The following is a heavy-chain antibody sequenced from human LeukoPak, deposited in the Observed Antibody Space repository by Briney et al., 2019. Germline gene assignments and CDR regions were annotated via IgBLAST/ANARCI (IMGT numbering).Heavy chain of an antibody. Sequence: PGGSLRLSCAASGFTFSSYAMSWVRQAPGKGLEWVSAISGSGGSTYYADSVKGRFTISRDNSKNTLYLQMNSLRAEDTAVYYCAKGGPYYYDSSGRTDFDYWGQGTLVTVSS. J-gene: IGHJ4*02. D-gene: IGHD3-22*01. CDR2: ISGSGGST. V-gene: IGHV3-23*01. CDR1: GFTFSSYA. CDR3: AKGGPYYYDSSGRTDFDY.